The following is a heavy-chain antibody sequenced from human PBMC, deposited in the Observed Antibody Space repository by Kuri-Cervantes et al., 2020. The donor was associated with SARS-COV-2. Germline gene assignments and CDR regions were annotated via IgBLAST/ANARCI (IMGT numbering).Heavy chain of an antibody. CDR1: GFPFSNYW. CDR3: ARPLMAGPHYFDF. V-gene: IGHV3-74*01. CDR2: INSDGSST. J-gene: IGHJ4*02. D-gene: IGHD6-19*01. Sequence: SPNLSCAASGFPFSNYWMHWVRQGPGKGLVWVSRINSDGSSTSYADSVKGRFTISRDNAKNTLYLQMNSLRAEDTAVYYCARPLMAGPHYFDFWGQGTLVTVSS.